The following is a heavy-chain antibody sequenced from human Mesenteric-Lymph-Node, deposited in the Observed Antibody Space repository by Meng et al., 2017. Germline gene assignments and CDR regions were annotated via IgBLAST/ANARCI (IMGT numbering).Heavy chain of an antibody. CDR3: AKVLYYYDIDY. CDR2: ITGSGDST. Sequence: GESLKISCAATGFSFKSYAMTWVRQAPGKGLEWVSFITGSGDSTYYPDSVKGRFTISRDNSKNTLYLQMNSLRAEDTAVYYCAKVLYYYDIDYWGQGTLVTVSS. D-gene: IGHD3-22*01. CDR1: GFSFKSYA. J-gene: IGHJ4*02. V-gene: IGHV3-23*01.